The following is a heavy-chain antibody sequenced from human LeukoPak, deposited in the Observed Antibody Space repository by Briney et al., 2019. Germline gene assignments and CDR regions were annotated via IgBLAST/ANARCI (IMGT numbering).Heavy chain of an antibody. CDR3: ARDQGGAGFDS. V-gene: IGHV3-21*05. CDR1: GFTFNAYS. Sequence: PGGSLRLSCAASGFTFNAYSMNWVRQAPGKGLEWISHINSGTNDIYYADSVKGRFTISRDNARNSLFLQMNSLRADGTAIYYCARDQGGAGFDSWGQGTLVTVSS. CDR2: INSGTNDI. J-gene: IGHJ4*02. D-gene: IGHD4-17*01.